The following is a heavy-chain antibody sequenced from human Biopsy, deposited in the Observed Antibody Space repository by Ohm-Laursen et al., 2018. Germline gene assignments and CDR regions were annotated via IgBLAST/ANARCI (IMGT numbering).Heavy chain of an antibody. CDR1: GVTLSGYK. V-gene: IGHV3-33*01. D-gene: IGHD3-10*01. Sequence: SLRLSCAASGVTLSGYKMNWVRQVPGKGLEWVAVTWYDGTDKFYADSVKGRFTISRDNSKNTLYLHMNSLRAADTAVYYCARDRYYGSENYFSHYNMDVWGQGTTVTVSS. J-gene: IGHJ6*03. CDR3: ARDRYYGSENYFSHYNMDV. CDR2: TWYDGTDK.